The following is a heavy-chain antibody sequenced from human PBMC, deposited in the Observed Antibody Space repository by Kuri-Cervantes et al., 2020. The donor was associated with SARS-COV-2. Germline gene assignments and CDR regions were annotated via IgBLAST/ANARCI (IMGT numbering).Heavy chain of an antibody. CDR2: ISYDGRNT. V-gene: IGHV3-30*14. D-gene: IGHD5-18*01. CDR3: ARAKSPNAALVPADY. CDR1: GFIFSDYA. J-gene: IGHJ4*02. Sequence: GESLKISCEASGFIFSDYAIDWVRQAPGKGLEWVAIISYDGRNTKFADSVKGRFTISRDSSKNTLYLQMNSLRAEDTAVYHCARAKSPNAALVPADYWGQGTLVTVSS.